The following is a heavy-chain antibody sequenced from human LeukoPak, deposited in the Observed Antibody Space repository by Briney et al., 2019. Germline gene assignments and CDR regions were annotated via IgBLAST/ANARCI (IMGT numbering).Heavy chain of an antibody. J-gene: IGHJ6*04. CDR2: ISSSSSYT. Sequence: PGGSLRLSCAAPGFTFSDYYMSWIRQAPGKGLEWVSYISSSSSYTNYADSVKGRFTISRDNAKNSLYLQMNSLRAEDTAVYYCAREDYDILTGSPYGMDVWGKGTTVTVSS. D-gene: IGHD3-9*01. CDR1: GFTFSDYY. CDR3: AREDYDILTGSPYGMDV. V-gene: IGHV3-11*06.